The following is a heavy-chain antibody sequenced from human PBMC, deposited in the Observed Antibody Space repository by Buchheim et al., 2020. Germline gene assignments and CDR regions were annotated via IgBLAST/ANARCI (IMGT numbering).Heavy chain of an antibody. J-gene: IGHJ6*02. V-gene: IGHV3-30*18. CDR3: AKDLGYCSGGGCYASTLYFYYYGMDV. CDR1: GFTFSSYG. Sequence: QVQLVESGGGVVQPGRSLRLSCAASGFTFSSYGMHWVRQVPGKGLEWVAVTSYDGGNEYYADSVKGRFTVSRDNSKNKLFLQMNSLRPEDTAVYYCAKDLGYCSGGGCYASTLYFYYYGMDVWGQGTT. D-gene: IGHD2-15*01. CDR2: TSYDGGNE.